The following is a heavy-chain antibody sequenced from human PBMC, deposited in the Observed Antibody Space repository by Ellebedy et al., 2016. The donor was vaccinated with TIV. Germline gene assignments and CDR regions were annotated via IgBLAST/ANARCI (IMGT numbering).Heavy chain of an antibody. CDR2: IYTSGST. CDR1: GDSISSYY. Sequence: MPSETLSLTCTVSGDSISSYYWNWIRQPDGKGLEWIGRIYTSGSTNYNPSLKSRFAISVDTSKNQFSLKLSSVTAADTAVYYCARSTRGYCTNGVCSRSEYFQHWGQGTLVTVSS. J-gene: IGHJ1*01. V-gene: IGHV4-4*07. D-gene: IGHD2-8*01. CDR3: ARSTRGYCTNGVCSRSEYFQH.